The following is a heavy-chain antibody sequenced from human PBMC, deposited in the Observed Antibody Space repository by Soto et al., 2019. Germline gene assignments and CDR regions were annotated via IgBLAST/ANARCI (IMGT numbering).Heavy chain of an antibody. CDR3: AIGGYYDSSGYP. D-gene: IGHD3-22*01. CDR2: ISGSGGST. V-gene: IGHV3-23*04. J-gene: IGHJ5*02. CDR1: GFTFSSYA. Sequence: EVQLVESGGGLVQPGGSLRLSCAASGFTFSSYAMSWVRQAPGKGLEWVSAISGSGGSTYYADSVKGRFTISRDNSKNTLYLQVTRLRAEDRAVYYCAIGGYYDSSGYPWGQGTLVTVSS.